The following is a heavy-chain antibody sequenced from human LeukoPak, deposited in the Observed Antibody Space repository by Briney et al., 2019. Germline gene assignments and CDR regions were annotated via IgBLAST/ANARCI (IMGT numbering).Heavy chain of an antibody. CDR2: IYHSGSA. J-gene: IGHJ5*02. V-gene: IGHV4-4*02. D-gene: IGHD3-10*01. Sequence: PSETLSLTCAVSGGSISSSNWWSWVRQPPGKGLEWIGEIYHSGSANYNPSLRSRVTISVDKSENQFSLKLTSVTAADTAVYYCARNPGSNWFDPWGQGTLVTVSS. CDR3: ARNPGSNWFDP. CDR1: GGSISSSNW.